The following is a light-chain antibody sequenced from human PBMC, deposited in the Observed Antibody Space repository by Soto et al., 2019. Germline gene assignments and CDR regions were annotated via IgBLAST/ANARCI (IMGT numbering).Light chain of an antibody. J-gene: IGKJ4*01. V-gene: IGKV3-11*01. Sequence: EIVLTQSPATLSLSPGERATLSCRASQSVSSYLAWYQQKPGQAPRLLIYDASNRATGIPARFSGSGSGTDFTLTISSLEPDDFAGYYCQQRSNWPPLTVGGGTKVEIK. CDR3: QQRSNWPPLT. CDR2: DAS. CDR1: QSVSSY.